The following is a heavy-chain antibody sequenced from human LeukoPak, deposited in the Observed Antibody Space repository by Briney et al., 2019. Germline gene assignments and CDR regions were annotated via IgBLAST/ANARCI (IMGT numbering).Heavy chain of an antibody. V-gene: IGHV3-23*01. Sequence: GGSLRLSCAASGFTFSSYAMSWVRQAPGKGLEWVSAISGSGGSTYYADSVKGRFTISRDNSKNTLYLQMNSLRAEDTAVYYCARPGIEVAGLNWFDPWGQGTLVTVSS. CDR1: GFTFSSYA. D-gene: IGHD6-19*01. CDR3: ARPGIEVAGLNWFDP. CDR2: ISGSGGST. J-gene: IGHJ5*02.